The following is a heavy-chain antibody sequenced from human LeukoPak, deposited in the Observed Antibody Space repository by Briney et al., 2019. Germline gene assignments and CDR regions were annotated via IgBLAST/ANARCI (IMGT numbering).Heavy chain of an antibody. CDR1: GGSISSYY. Sequence: SETLSLTCTVSGGSISSYYWNWIRQPPGKGLEWIGYIYYSGSTNYNPSLKSRVTISVDTSKNQFSLKLSSVTAADTAVYYCARAPGWCSGGSCYPGAFDYWGQGTLVTVSS. V-gene: IGHV4-59*01. CDR2: IYYSGST. D-gene: IGHD2-15*01. J-gene: IGHJ4*02. CDR3: ARAPGWCSGGSCYPGAFDY.